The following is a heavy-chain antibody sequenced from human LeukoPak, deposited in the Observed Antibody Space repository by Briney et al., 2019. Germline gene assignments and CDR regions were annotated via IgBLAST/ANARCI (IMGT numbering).Heavy chain of an antibody. CDR1: GGFVTSNDFY. Sequence: SETLSLTCTVSGGFVTSNDFYWGWIRQPPGGGLEWIGAAFYSGSTYYNPSLKSRATISVDTSKNQFSLELTSVTAADTAVYYCADYDVSSGRPLDPWGQGTLVTVSS. J-gene: IGHJ5*02. CDR3: ADYDVSSGRPLDP. V-gene: IGHV4-39*01. D-gene: IGHD3-3*01. CDR2: AFYSGST.